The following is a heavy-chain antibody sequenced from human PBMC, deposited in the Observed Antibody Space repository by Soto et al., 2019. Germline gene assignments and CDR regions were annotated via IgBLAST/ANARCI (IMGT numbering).Heavy chain of an antibody. CDR3: AGSYNWNDRGFDY. J-gene: IGHJ4*02. CDR2: INHSGRT. CDR1: GGSFSGYY. V-gene: IGHV4-34*01. D-gene: IGHD1-1*01. Sequence: QVQLQQWGAGLLKPSETLSLTCAVYGGSFSGYYWSWIRQPPGKGLEWIGEINHSGRTNYNPSLKSRVTISVDTSKNQFSLKLSSVTAADTAVYYCAGSYNWNDRGFDYWGQGTLVTVSS.